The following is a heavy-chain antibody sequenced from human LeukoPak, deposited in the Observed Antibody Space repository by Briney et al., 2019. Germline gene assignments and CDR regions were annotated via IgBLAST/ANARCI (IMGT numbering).Heavy chain of an antibody. CDR3: ARDALPSSPYYLDY. V-gene: IGHV1-2*02. Sequence: ASVKVSCEASGYTFTDYYIHWVRQAPGQGLEWMGWINPNSGGTNYAQKFQGRVAMTRDTSISIAYMELSRLRSDDTAVYYCARDALPSSPYYLDYWGQGTLVTVSS. CDR2: INPNSGGT. CDR1: GYTFTDYY. D-gene: IGHD1-26*01. J-gene: IGHJ4*02.